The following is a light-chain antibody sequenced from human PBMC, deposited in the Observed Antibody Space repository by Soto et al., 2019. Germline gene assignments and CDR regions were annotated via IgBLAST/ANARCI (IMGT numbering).Light chain of an antibody. Sequence: EIVLTQSPGTLSLSPGERATLSCRASQSVRRNYLAGHQQKPGQAPRLLIYGASSRATGIPDRFSGSASGTDFTLTISRLEPEDFAVYYCQQYGSSQGTFGQGTKLEIK. CDR1: QSVRRNY. J-gene: IGKJ2*01. CDR3: QQYGSSQGT. V-gene: IGKV3-20*01. CDR2: GAS.